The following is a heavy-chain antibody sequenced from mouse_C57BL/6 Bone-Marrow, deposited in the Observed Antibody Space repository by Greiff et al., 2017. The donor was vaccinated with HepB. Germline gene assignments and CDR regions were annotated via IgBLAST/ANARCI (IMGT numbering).Heavy chain of an antibody. V-gene: IGHV5-12*01. Sequence: DVHLVESGGGLVQPGGSLKLSCAASGFTFSDYYMYWVRQTPEKRLEWVAYISNGGGSTYYPDTVKGRFTISRDNAKNTLYLQMSRLKSEDTAMYYCARQDGYDWYFDVWGTGTTVTVSS. CDR2: ISNGGGST. D-gene: IGHD2-2*01. CDR1: GFTFSDYY. CDR3: ARQDGYDWYFDV. J-gene: IGHJ1*03.